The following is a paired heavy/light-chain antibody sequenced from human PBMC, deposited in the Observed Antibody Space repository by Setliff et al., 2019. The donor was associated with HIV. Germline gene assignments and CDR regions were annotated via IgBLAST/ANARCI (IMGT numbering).Heavy chain of an antibody. CDR2: ISGSGGST. Sequence: EVQLLESGGGLVQPGGSLRLSCAASGFTFSSYAMSWVRQAPGKGLEWVSAISGSGGSTYYADSVKGRFTISRDNSKNTLYLQMNSLRAEDTAVYYCAKTFTYYDFWSGYPYFDYWGQGTLVTVSS. J-gene: IGHJ4*02. V-gene: IGHV3-23*01. D-gene: IGHD3-3*01. CDR3: AKTFTYYDFWSGYPYFDY. CDR1: GFTFSSYA.
Light chain of an antibody. V-gene: IGKV2-29*02. J-gene: IGKJ2*03. Sequence: DIVMTQTPLSLSVTPGQPASISCKSSQSLLHSDGKTYLYWYLQKPGQSPQLLIYEVSSRFSGVPDRFSGSGSGTDFTLKISRVEAEDVGVYYCMQGIHPYSFGQGTKLEIK. CDR2: EVS. CDR3: MQGIHPYS. CDR1: QSLLHSDGKTY.